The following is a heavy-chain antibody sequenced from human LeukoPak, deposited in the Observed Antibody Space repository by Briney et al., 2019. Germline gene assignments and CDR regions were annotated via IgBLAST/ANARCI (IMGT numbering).Heavy chain of an antibody. CDR3: ARHGLGIDGPFDI. CDR1: GGSISSSSYY. CDR2: IYYSGST. D-gene: IGHD2-21*01. Sequence: PSETLSLTCTVSGGSISSSSYYWGWIRQPPGKGLEWIGSIYYSGSTYYNPSLKSRVTISVDTSKNQFSLKLSSVTAADTAVYYCARHGLGIDGPFDIWGQGTMVTVSS. J-gene: IGHJ3*02. V-gene: IGHV4-39*01.